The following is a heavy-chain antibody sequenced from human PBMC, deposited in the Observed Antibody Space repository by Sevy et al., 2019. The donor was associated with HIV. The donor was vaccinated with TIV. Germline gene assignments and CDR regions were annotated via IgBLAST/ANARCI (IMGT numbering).Heavy chain of an antibody. J-gene: IGHJ4*02. D-gene: IGHD3-10*01. V-gene: IGHV3-21*01. Sequence: GGSLRLSCAASGFTFSSYSMNWVRQAPGKGLEWVSSISSNSSYIYYADSLKGRFTISRDNAKNSLYLQMNSLRAGDTVVYYCAREARVRGVINYWGQGTLVTGSS. CDR3: AREARVRGVINY. CDR2: ISSNSSYI. CDR1: GFTFSSYS.